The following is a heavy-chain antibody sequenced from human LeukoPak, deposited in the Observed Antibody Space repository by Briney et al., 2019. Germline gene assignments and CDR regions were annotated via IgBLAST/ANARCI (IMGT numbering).Heavy chain of an antibody. CDR3: ARRNEQWRPLNWFDP. CDR2: MYYSEST. D-gene: IGHD6-19*01. Sequence: PSETLSLTRIVSGASLSSSSYYWGWIRQPPGKGLEWIGSMYYSESTEYNPSLKSRVTISVDTSKNQFSLKLSSVTAADTAVYYCARRNEQWRPLNWFDPWGQGTLVIVSS. CDR1: GASLSSSSYY. J-gene: IGHJ5*02. V-gene: IGHV4-39*01.